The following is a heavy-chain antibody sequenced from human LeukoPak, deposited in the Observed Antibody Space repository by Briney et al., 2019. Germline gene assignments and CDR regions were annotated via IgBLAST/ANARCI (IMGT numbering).Heavy chain of an antibody. Sequence: ASVKVSCKVSGYTLTELSMHWVRQAPGKGLEWMGGFDPEDGETIYAQKFQGRVTMTEDTSTDTAYMELSSLRSEDTAVCYCATVTVVVPAARYYYYGMDVWGQGTTVTVSS. CDR3: ATVTVVVPAARYYYYGMDV. CDR2: FDPEDGET. V-gene: IGHV1-24*01. J-gene: IGHJ6*02. CDR1: GYTLTELS. D-gene: IGHD2-2*01.